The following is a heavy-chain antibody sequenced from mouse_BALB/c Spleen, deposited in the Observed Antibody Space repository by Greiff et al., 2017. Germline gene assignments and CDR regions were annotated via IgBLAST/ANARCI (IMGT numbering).Heavy chain of an antibody. J-gene: IGHJ4*01. Sequence: LQQPGSELVRPGASVNLSCKASGYTFTSYWMHWVKQRPGQGLEWLGNIYPGSGSTNYDEKFKSKATLTVDTSSSTAYMQLSSLTSEDSAVYYCTKTVVAMDYWGQGTSVTVSS. CDR1: GYTFTSYW. D-gene: IGHD1-1*01. CDR3: TKTVVAMDY. CDR2: IYPGSGST. V-gene: IGHV1S22*01.